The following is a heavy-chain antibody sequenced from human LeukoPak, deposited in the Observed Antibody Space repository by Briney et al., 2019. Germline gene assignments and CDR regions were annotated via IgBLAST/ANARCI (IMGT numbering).Heavy chain of an antibody. CDR2: IYIGGST. V-gene: IGHV3-66*02. Sequence: GESLTLSCAASGFTVSSNYISWVRQAPAKGLEWVAVIYIGGSTYYADSVTRRFTISRYKYNNTLYLQMNILRAEDTAVDYCASDLITASVTRMDVWGQGTTVTVSS. D-gene: IGHD2-21*02. J-gene: IGHJ6*02. CDR1: GFTVSSNY. CDR3: ASDLITASVTRMDV.